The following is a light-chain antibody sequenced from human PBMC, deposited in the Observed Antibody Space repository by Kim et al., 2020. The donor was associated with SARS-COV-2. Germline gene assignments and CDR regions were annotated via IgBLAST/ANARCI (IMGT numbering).Light chain of an antibody. Sequence: QSALTQPASVSGSPGQSITISCTGTSSDVGSYNLVSWYQQHPDKAPKLMIYEVSKRPSGVSNRFSGSKSGNTASLTISGLQAEDEADYYCCSYVVFG. CDR3: CSYVV. V-gene: IGLV2-23*02. CDR1: SSDVGSYNL. J-gene: IGLJ2*01. CDR2: EVS.